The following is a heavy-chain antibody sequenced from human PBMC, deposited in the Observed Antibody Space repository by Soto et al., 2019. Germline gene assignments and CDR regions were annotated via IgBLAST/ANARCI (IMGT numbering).Heavy chain of an antibody. CDR1: GFSLSSTRMA. V-gene: IGHV2-5*02. CDR2: ISWDDDK. Sequence: QITLKESGPTLVKPTQTLTLTCTFSGFSLSSTRMAVGWIRQPPGKALEWLALISWDDDKRYSPFLKSRLTITKDTSKNQVVLTMSNMDPVDTARYYCAHIVVAGLGYYFDYWGQGTLVTVSS. D-gene: IGHD6-19*01. J-gene: IGHJ4*02. CDR3: AHIVVAGLGYYFDY.